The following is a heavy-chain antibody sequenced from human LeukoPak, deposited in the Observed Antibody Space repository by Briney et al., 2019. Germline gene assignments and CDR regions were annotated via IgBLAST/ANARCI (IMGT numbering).Heavy chain of an antibody. Sequence: PSETLSLTCTVSGGSISSYYWSWIRQPPGKGLEWIGYIYYSGSTNYNPSLKSRVTISVDTSKNQFSLKLSSVAAADTAVYYCARETSQKGAHYMDVWGKGTTVTISS. V-gene: IGHV4-59*01. CDR2: IYYSGST. J-gene: IGHJ6*03. CDR1: GGSISSYY. D-gene: IGHD3-16*01. CDR3: ARETSQKGAHYMDV.